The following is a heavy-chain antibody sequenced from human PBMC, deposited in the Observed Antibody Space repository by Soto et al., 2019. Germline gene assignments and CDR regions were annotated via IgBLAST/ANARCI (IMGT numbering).Heavy chain of an antibody. V-gene: IGHV3-66*01. Sequence: EVQLVESGGGLVQPGGSLRLSCAVSGFTVGNNYMSWVRQAPGKGLEWVSLIYSGGTTNYADSVKGRFTISRDSSRNTVYLQMNSVKADDTAVYYCTRRAYPSDYWGQGTLVTVS. CDR2: IYSGGTT. CDR1: GFTVGNNY. D-gene: IGHD2-2*01. J-gene: IGHJ4*02. CDR3: TRRAYPSDY.